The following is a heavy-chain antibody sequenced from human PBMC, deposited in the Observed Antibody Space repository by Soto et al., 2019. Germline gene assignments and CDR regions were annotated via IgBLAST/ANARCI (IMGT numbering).Heavy chain of an antibody. V-gene: IGHV4-34*01. Sequence: PSETLSLTCAVYGGSFSGYYWSWIRQPPGKGLEWIGESNHSGSTNYNPSLKSRVTISVDTSKNQLSLKLSSVTAADTAVYFCARGRIAAAGIYYYYGMDVWGQGTTVT. J-gene: IGHJ6*02. D-gene: IGHD6-13*01. CDR2: SNHSGST. CDR1: GGSFSGYY. CDR3: ARGRIAAAGIYYYYGMDV.